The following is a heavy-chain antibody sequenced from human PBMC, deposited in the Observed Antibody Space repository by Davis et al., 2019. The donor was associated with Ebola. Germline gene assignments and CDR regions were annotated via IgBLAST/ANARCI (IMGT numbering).Heavy chain of an antibody. J-gene: IGHJ6*02. D-gene: IGHD3-3*01. V-gene: IGHV3-43*02. CDR3: AKDHQAKYYDFWSGYAHYYYYGMDV. CDR2: ISGDGGST. Sequence: GESLKISCAASGFTFDDYAMHWVRQAPGKGLEWVSLISGDGGSTYYADPVKGRFTISRDNSKNSLYLQMNSLRTEDTALYYCAKDHQAKYYDFWSGYAHYYYYGMDVWGQGTTVTVSS. CDR1: GFTFDDYA.